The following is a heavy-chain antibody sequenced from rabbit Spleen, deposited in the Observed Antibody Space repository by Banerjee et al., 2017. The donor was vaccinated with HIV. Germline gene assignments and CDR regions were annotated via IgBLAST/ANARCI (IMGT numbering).Heavy chain of an antibody. Sequence: QEQLEESGGDLVKPEGSLTLTCTASGFTISSYWICWVRQAPGKGLEWIGYIDPVFGITYYANWVNGRFSISRENAQNTVFLQMTSLTAADTATYFCARDGAGGSYFALWGPGTLVTVS. CDR1: GFTISSYW. V-gene: IGHV1S45*01. J-gene: IGHJ4*01. D-gene: IGHD8-1*01. CDR3: ARDGAGGSYFAL. CDR2: IDPVFGIT.